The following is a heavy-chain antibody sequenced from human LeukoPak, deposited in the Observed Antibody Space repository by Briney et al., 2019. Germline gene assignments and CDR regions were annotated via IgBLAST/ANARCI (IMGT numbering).Heavy chain of an antibody. CDR1: GGSISSYY. D-gene: IGHD6-13*01. CDR3: ARVLAAAGTTKYYFDY. Sequence: SETLSLTCTVSGGSISSYYWSWIRQPPGKGLEWIGYIYYSGSTNYNPSLKSRVTISVDTSKNQFSLKLSSVTAADTAVYYCARVLAAAGTTKYYFDYWGQGTLVTVSS. J-gene: IGHJ4*02. CDR2: IYYSGST. V-gene: IGHV4-59*01.